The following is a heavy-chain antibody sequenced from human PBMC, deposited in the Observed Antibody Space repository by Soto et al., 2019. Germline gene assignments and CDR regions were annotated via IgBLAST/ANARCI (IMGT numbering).Heavy chain of an antibody. CDR3: RGYHYSNGIHV. J-gene: IGHJ6*02. CDR1: GLAFSDHY. V-gene: IGHV3-72*01. CDR2: SRNKANSFTT. Sequence: EVQVVESGGGLVQPGGSLRLSCAASGLAFSDHYMDWVRQAPGKGLEWVGRSRNKANSFTTEYAASVNGRFSVSRDDSNNSLFLQINSLKTEDTAVYYCRGYHYSNGIHVWGQGTTVTVSS.